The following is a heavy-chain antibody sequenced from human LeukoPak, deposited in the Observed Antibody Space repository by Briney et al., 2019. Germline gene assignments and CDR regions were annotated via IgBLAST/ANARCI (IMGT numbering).Heavy chain of an antibody. D-gene: IGHD3-22*01. J-gene: IGHJ6*03. CDR3: ARAGDSSGYYPYYYYYYMDV. Sequence: GESLKISCEGSGYSFTSYWIGWVRQMPGKGLEWMGIIYPGDSDTRYSPSFQGQATISADKSISTAYLQWSSLKASDTAMYYCARAGDSSGYYPYYYYYYMDVWGKGTTVTVSS. CDR2: IYPGDSDT. CDR1: GYSFTSYW. V-gene: IGHV5-51*01.